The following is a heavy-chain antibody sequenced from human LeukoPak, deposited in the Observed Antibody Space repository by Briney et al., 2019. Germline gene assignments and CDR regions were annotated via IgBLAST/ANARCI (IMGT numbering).Heavy chain of an antibody. CDR3: ARVAVATGTDY. CDR2: IYYSGST. Sequence: PSETLSLTCTVSGGSISSYYWSWIRPPPGKGLEWIGYIYYSGSTNYNLSLKSRVAISVDTSKNQFSLKLSSVTAADSAVYYCARVAVATGTDYWGQGTLVTVSS. V-gene: IGHV4-59*01. D-gene: IGHD6-19*01. J-gene: IGHJ4*02. CDR1: GGSISSYY.